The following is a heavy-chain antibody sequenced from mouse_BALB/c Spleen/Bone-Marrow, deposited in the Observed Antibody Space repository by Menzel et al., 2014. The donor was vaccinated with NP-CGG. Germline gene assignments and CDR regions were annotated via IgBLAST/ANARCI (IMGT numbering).Heavy chain of an antibody. D-gene: IGHD2-3*01. CDR2: ISNGGGST. Sequence: EVQGVESGGNLVQPGGSLKLSCAASGFTFSSYTMSWVRQTPEKRLEWAAYISNGGGSTYYPDTVKGRFTISRDNATNTLYLQMSSLKSEDTAMYYCARQSYEGFAYWGQGTLVTVSA. CDR3: ARQSYEGFAY. V-gene: IGHV5-12-2*01. CDR1: GFTFSSYT. J-gene: IGHJ3*01.